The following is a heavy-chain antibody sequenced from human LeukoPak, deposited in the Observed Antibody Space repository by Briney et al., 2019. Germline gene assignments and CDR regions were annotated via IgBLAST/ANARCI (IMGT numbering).Heavy chain of an antibody. Sequence: ASVKVFCKASGYTFTSYDINWVRQATGQGLEWMGWMNPNSGNTDYAQKFQGRVTMTRNTSISTAYMELSSLRSEDTAVYYCARGGVRVNWFDPWGQGTLVTVSS. V-gene: IGHV1-8*01. D-gene: IGHD3-10*01. J-gene: IGHJ5*02. CDR2: MNPNSGNT. CDR3: ARGGVRVNWFDP. CDR1: GYTFTSYD.